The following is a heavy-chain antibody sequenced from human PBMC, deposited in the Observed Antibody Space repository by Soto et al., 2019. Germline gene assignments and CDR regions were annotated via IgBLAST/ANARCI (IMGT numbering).Heavy chain of an antibody. CDR2: INPETGGT. D-gene: IGHD2-21*01. Sequence: GAAVKVSCKASGYTFTGYYVHWVREAPGQGLEWMGWINPETGGTRYAQKFQGRVTLSRDTYINTAYLELSSLRFDDAAVYFCARERFQVISDGMDVWGQGTTVTVSS. CDR3: ARERFQVISDGMDV. CDR1: GYTFTGYY. J-gene: IGHJ6*02. V-gene: IGHV1-2*02.